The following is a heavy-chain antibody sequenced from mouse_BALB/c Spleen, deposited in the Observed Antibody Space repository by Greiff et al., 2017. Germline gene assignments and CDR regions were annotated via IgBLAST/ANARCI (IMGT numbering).Heavy chain of an antibody. CDR1: GFTFTSYW. J-gene: IGHJ2*01. Sequence: QVQLKESGAELAKPGASVKMSCKASGFTFTSYWMHWVNQKPGQGLEWIGYINPSTGYTEYNQKFKDKATLTADKSSSTAYMQLSSLTTEDSAVYNCARCGGEVDYWGQGTTLTVSS. CDR3: ARCGGEVDY. CDR2: INPSTGYT. V-gene: IGHV1-7*01.